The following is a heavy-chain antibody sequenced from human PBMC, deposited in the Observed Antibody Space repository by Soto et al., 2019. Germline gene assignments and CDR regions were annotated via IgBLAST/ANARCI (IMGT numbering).Heavy chain of an antibody. D-gene: IGHD2-8*02. J-gene: IGHJ5*02. CDR3: ARGGRYCSISACPTTWFYP. CDR1: GFIFSSYA. Sequence: VQLVESGGGVVQPGKSVRLSCVASGFIFSSYAMHWVRQAPGKGLEWVAGIAFDDRNSKSADSVKGRFTISRDNSKSALFLEMTNLTADDTATYYCARGGRYCSISACPTTWFYPWGQGTLVTVSS. V-gene: IGHV3-30*04. CDR2: IAFDDRNS.